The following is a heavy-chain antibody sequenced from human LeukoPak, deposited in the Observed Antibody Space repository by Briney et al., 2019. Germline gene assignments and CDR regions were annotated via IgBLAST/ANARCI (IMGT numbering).Heavy chain of an antibody. CDR1: GYSIRTGDY. CDR3: ARDSKAEVGATSGFDY. CDR2: IYHSGST. V-gene: IGHV4-38-2*02. Sequence: PSETLSLTCAVSGYSIRTGDYWGWIRQPPGKGLEWIGSIYHSGSTYYNPSLKSRVTISVDTSKNQFSLKLSSVTAADTAVYYCARDSKAEVGATSGFDYWGQGTLVTVSS. D-gene: IGHD1-26*01. J-gene: IGHJ4*02.